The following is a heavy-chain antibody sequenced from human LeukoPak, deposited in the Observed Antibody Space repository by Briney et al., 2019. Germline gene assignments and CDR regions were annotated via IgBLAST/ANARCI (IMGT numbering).Heavy chain of an antibody. CDR3: ARVASWEIANGWRYYDFWSGQNDYFDY. D-gene: IGHD3-3*01. CDR1: GFTLSSYW. CDR2: INSDGSST. V-gene: IGHV3-74*01. J-gene: IGHJ4*02. Sequence: GGSLRLSCAASGFTLSSYWMHWVRQAPGKGLVWVSRINSDGSSTSYADSVKGRFTISRDNAKNTLYLQMNSLRAEDTAVYYCARVASWEIANGWRYYDFWSGQNDYFDYWGQGTLVTVSS.